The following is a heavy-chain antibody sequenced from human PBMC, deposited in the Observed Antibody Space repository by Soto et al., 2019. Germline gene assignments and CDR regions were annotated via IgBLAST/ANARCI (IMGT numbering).Heavy chain of an antibody. Sequence: ASVKVSCKASGYTFTSYYMHWVRQAPGQGLEWMGIINPSGGSTSYAQKFQGRVTMTRDTSTSTVYMELSSLRSEDTAVYYCASAIAARPLTGYYYYMDVWGKGTTVTSP. CDR2: INPSGGST. J-gene: IGHJ6*03. CDR1: GYTFTSYY. CDR3: ASAIAARPLTGYYYYMDV. D-gene: IGHD6-6*01. V-gene: IGHV1-46*03.